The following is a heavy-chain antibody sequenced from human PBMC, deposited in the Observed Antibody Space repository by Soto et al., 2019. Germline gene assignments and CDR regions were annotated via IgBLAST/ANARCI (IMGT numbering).Heavy chain of an antibody. Sequence: SETLSLTCTVSGGSISSYYWSWIRQPPGKGLEWIGYIYYSGSTNYNPSLKSRVTISVDTSKNQFSLKLSSVTAADTAVYYCARGGNDHYYYYYYMDVWGKGTTVTVSS. CDR3: ARGGNDHYYYYYYMDV. CDR1: GGSISSYY. V-gene: IGHV4-59*01. D-gene: IGHD1-1*01. J-gene: IGHJ6*03. CDR2: IYYSGST.